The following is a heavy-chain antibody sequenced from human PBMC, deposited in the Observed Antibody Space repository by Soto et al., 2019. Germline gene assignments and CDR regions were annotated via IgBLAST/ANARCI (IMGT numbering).Heavy chain of an antibody. V-gene: IGHV4-31*03. CDR1: GGSISSVGNY. D-gene: IGHD3-10*01. Sequence: QVHLQESGPGLVKSSQTLSLTCTVSGGSISSVGNYWNWIRQHPGKGLGWIGYIYYSGSPYYNPCLKRRVTKSVDTSKNQSSLKLNSVTAADTAVYYCARARMVRGIIYYHGMDVWGQGTTVTVSS. CDR3: ARARMVRGIIYYHGMDV. CDR2: IYYSGSP. J-gene: IGHJ6*02.